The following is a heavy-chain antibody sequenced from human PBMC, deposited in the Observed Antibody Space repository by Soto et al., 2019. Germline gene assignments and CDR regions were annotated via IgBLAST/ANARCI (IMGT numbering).Heavy chain of an antibody. CDR1: GFTFSSHR. CDR2: ISSDGSST. J-gene: IGHJ4*02. V-gene: IGHV3-74*01. CDR3: LRDRPIDY. Sequence: EVQLVESGGGLVQPGGSLRLSCATSGFTFSSHRMHWVRQAPGKGLVWVSRISSDGSSTNYADAVKGRCTISRDNAKNTLYLQMNSLRVEDTAVYYCLRDRPIDYWGQGTLVTVSS.